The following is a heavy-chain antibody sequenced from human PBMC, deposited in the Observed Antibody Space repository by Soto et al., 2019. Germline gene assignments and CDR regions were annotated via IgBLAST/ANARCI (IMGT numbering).Heavy chain of an antibody. CDR2: ISSSGSTI. D-gene: IGHD3-3*01. CDR1: GFTFSDYY. CDR3: ARDGLSTYYDFWSGYLVDYFAY. V-gene: IGHV3-11*01. J-gene: IGHJ4*02. Sequence: GSLRLSCAASGFTFSDYYMSWIRQAPGKGLEWVSYISSSGSTIYYADSVKGRFTISRDNAKNSLYLQMNSLRAEDTAVYYCARDGLSTYYDFWSGYLVDYFAYWGQGTLVTVSS.